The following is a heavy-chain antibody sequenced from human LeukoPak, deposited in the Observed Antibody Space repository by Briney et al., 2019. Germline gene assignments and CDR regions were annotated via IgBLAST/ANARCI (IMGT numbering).Heavy chain of an antibody. CDR2: INHSGST. Sequence: PSETLSLTCAVYGGSFSGYYWSWIRQPPGKGLEWIGEINHSGSTNYNPSLKSRVTISVDTSKNQFSLNPRSVTAADTAVYHCARHVAPDLDYFGYWGQGILVTVSS. V-gene: IGHV4-34*01. CDR3: ARHVAPDLDYFGY. D-gene: IGHD5-12*01. CDR1: GGSFSGYY. J-gene: IGHJ4*02.